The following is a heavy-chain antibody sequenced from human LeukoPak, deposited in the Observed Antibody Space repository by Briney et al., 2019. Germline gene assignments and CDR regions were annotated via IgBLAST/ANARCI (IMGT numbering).Heavy chain of an antibody. V-gene: IGHV1-69*05. CDR3: ARTPRQFGVGLWNWFDP. CDR1: GGTFSSYA. J-gene: IGHJ5*02. Sequence: SVKVSRKASGGTFSSYAISWVRQAPGQGLEWMGGTIPIFGTANYAQKFQGRVTITTDESTSTAYMELSSLRSEDTAVYYCARTPRQFGVGLWNWFDPWGQGTLVTVSS. D-gene: IGHD3-3*01. CDR2: TIPIFGTA.